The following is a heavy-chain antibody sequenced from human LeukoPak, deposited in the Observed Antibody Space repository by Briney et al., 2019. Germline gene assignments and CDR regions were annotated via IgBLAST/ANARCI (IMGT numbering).Heavy chain of an antibody. V-gene: IGHV4-34*01. CDR2: INHSGST. D-gene: IGHD6-19*01. CDR1: GGSFSGYY. CDR3: ARGLSLGGIAVAGVVQVY. J-gene: IGHJ4*02. Sequence: SETLSLTCAVYGGSFSGYYWSWIRQPPGKGLEWIGEINHSGSTKYNPSLKSRVTISVDTSKNQFSLKLSSVTAADTAVYYCARGLSLGGIAVAGVVQVYWGQGTLVTVSS.